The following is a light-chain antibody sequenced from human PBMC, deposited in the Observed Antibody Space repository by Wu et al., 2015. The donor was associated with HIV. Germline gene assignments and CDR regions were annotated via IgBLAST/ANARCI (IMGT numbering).Light chain of an antibody. CDR2: DAS. CDR3: QQYNNWPRT. Sequence: EIVLTQSPATLSLSPGDRATFSCRASQSVNSYLAWYQQKPGQAPRLLIYDASNRAAGIPARFSGSGSGTEFTLTISSMQSEDFAVYYCQQYNNWPRTFGQGTKVEIK. J-gene: IGKJ1*01. CDR1: QSVNSY. V-gene: IGKV3D-15*01.